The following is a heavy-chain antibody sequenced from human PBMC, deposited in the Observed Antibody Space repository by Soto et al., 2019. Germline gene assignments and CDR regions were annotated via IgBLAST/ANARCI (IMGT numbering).Heavy chain of an antibody. CDR3: AKGPEAMTSSGWLDS. D-gene: IGHD6-19*01. CDR1: GFTFSRYG. CDR2: ISYDGSNK. Sequence: QVQLVESGGGVVQPGRSLRLSCAASGFTFSRYGMHWVRQAPGKGLEWVAVISYDGSNKYYVDSVKGRFTISRDNSMNTLYLQINSLGADDSAVYYCAKGPEAMTSSGWLDSWGQGTLVTVSS. V-gene: IGHV3-30*18. J-gene: IGHJ4*02.